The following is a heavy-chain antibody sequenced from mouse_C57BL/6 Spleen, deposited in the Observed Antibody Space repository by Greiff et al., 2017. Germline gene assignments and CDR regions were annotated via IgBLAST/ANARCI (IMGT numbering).Heavy chain of an antibody. J-gene: IGHJ2*01. CDR3: ARRGKNYSNLPDY. CDR2: INPSNGGT. D-gene: IGHD2-5*01. V-gene: IGHV1-53*01. Sequence: QVHVKQPGTELVKPGASVKLSCKASGYTFTSYWMHWVKQRPGQGLEWIGNINPSNGGTNYNEKFKSKATLTVDKSSSTAYMQLSSLTSEDSAVYYCARRGKNYSNLPDYWGQGTTLTVSS. CDR1: GYTFTSYW.